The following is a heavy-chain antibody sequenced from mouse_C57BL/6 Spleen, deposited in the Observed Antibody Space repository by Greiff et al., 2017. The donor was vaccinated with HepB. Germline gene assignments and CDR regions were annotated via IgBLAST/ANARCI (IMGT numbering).Heavy chain of an antibody. Sequence: DVQLQESGPGLVKPSQTVFLTCTVTGISITTGNYRWSWIRQFPGNKLEWIGYISYSGTITYNPSLTSRTTITRDTPKTQFFLEMNSLTAENTATYYCARDPIYYGYDGYFDYWGQGTTLTVSS. CDR1: GISITTGNYR. CDR3: ARDPIYYGYDGYFDY. J-gene: IGHJ2*01. CDR2: ISYSGTI. D-gene: IGHD2-2*01. V-gene: IGHV3-5*01.